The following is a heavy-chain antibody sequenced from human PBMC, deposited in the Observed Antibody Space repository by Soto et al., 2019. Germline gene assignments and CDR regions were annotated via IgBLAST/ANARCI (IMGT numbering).Heavy chain of an antibody. CDR2: IYYSGST. D-gene: IGHD4-17*01. V-gene: IGHV4-39*01. Sequence: TLSLTCTVSGGSISSSSYYWGWIRQPPGKGLEWIGSIYYSGSTYYNPSLKSRVTISVDTSKNQFSLKLSSVTAADTAVYYCASTDYGDLDYWGQGTLVTVSS. J-gene: IGHJ4*02. CDR3: ASTDYGDLDY. CDR1: GGSISSSSYY.